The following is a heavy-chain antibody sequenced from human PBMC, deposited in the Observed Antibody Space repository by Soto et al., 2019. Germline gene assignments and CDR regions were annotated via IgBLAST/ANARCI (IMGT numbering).Heavy chain of an antibody. V-gene: IGHV1-24*01. Sequence: ASVKVSCKVSGYTLTELSMHWVRQAPGKGLEWMGGFDPEDGETIYAQKFQGRVTMIEDTSTDTAYMELSSLRSEDTAVYYCATEIRNPDNWFDPWGQGTLVTVSS. CDR1: GYTLTELS. CDR3: ATEIRNPDNWFDP. CDR2: FDPEDGET. D-gene: IGHD3-3*01. J-gene: IGHJ5*02.